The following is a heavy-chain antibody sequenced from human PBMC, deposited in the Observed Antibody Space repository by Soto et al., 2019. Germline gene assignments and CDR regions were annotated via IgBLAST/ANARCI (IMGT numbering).Heavy chain of an antibody. J-gene: IGHJ5*02. D-gene: IGHD1-20*01. Sequence: VASVKVSCKASGYTFTSYAMHWVRQAPGQRLEWMGWINAGNGNTKYSQKFQGRVTITRDTSASTAYMELSSLRSEDTAVYYCARYITGTLYNWFDPWGQGTLVTVSS. V-gene: IGHV1-3*01. CDR3: ARYITGTLYNWFDP. CDR1: GYTFTSYA. CDR2: INAGNGNT.